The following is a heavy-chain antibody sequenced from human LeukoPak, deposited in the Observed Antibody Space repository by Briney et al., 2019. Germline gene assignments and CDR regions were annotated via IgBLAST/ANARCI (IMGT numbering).Heavy chain of an antibody. CDR3: ARIKESLQSYYYGMDV. D-gene: IGHD4-11*01. CDR1: GGTFSSYA. Sequence: GASVKVSCKASGGTFSSYAISWVRQAPGQGLEWMGGIIPIFGTANYAQKFQGRVTITADESTSTAYMELSSLRSEDTAVYYCARIKESLQSYYYGMDVWGQGTTVTVSS. J-gene: IGHJ6*02. V-gene: IGHV1-69*13. CDR2: IIPIFGTA.